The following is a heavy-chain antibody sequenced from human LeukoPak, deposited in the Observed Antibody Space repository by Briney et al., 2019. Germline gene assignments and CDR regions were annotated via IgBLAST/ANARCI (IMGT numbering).Heavy chain of an antibody. Sequence: SETLSLTCTVSGGSISSSSYYWGWIRQPPGKGLEWIASIYYSGSTYYNPSLKSRVTISVDTSKNQFPLKLSSVTAADTAVYYCARRVEMATTSTLYFDYWGQGTLVTVSS. J-gene: IGHJ4*02. CDR3: ARRVEMATTSTLYFDY. D-gene: IGHD5-24*01. CDR1: GGSISSSSYY. CDR2: IYYSGST. V-gene: IGHV4-39*01.